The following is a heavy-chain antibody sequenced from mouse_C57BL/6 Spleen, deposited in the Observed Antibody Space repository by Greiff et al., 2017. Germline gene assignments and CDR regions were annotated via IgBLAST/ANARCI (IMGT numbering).Heavy chain of an antibody. J-gene: IGHJ2*01. CDR3: ARLNYGSSLYYFDY. V-gene: IGHV1-55*01. D-gene: IGHD1-1*01. CDR1: GYTFTSYW. CDR2: IYPGSGST. Sequence: VQLQQPGAELVKPGASVKMSCKASGYTFTSYWITWVKQRPGQGLEWLGDIYPGSGSTNYNEKFKSKATLTVDTSSSTAYMQLSSLTSEDSAVYYCARLNYGSSLYYFDYWGQGTTLTVAS.